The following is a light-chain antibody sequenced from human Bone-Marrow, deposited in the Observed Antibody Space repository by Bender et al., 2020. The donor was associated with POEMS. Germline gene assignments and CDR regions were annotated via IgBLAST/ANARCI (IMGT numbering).Light chain of an antibody. J-gene: IGLJ3*02. Sequence: QSALTQPPSASGSPGQSVTISCTGTSSDVGGYNFVSWYQHHPGKAPKVMIYDVSRRPSGVPDRFSGSKSGNTASLTISGLQTEDEAEYYCQSSDDGHVWVFGGGTRLTVL. CDR1: SSDVGGYNF. CDR3: QSSDDGHVWV. CDR2: DVS. V-gene: IGLV2-8*01.